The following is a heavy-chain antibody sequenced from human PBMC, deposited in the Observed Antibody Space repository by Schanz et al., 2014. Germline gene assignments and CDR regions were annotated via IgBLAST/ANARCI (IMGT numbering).Heavy chain of an antibody. Sequence: QVQLVESGGGLVKPGGSLRLSCAASGFTFSDYYMSWIRQAPGKGLEWVSYIRHNSHYTNYADSVKGRFTISRDTAENSVYLQMNSLRAEDTAVYYCVKDLQRELLRDDHYYGMDVWGQGTTVTVSS. D-gene: IGHD1-26*01. CDR2: IRHNSHYT. CDR1: GFTFSDYY. J-gene: IGHJ6*02. V-gene: IGHV3-11*06. CDR3: VKDLQRELLRDDHYYGMDV.